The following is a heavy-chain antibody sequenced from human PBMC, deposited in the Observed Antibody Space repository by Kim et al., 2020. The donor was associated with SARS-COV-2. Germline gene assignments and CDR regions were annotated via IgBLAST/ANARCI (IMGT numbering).Heavy chain of an antibody. V-gene: IGHV3-74*01. Sequence: GGSLRLSCAAAGFTFSDYWMHWVLQTPGKGLVCVSRISIDGSVTTYADSVKGRFTISRDIAKNMLFLQMKSLRDEDTAVYYCAREVVAGNGGLKYWGQGT. D-gene: IGHD6-19*01. CDR2: ISIDGSVT. J-gene: IGHJ4*02. CDR3: AREVVAGNGGLKY. CDR1: GFTFSDYW.